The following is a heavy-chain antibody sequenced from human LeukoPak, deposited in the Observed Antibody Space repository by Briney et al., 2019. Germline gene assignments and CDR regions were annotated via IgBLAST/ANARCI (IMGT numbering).Heavy chain of an antibody. CDR3: ARADWLGEKPIDF. J-gene: IGHJ4*02. CDR2: ISSSGSTI. CDR1: GFTFSDYY. V-gene: IGHV3-11*04. Sequence: GASLRLSCAASGFTFSDYYMSWIRQAPGKGLEWDSFISSSGSTIYYADSVKGRFTISTDHAKNSLYLQMTSLRPHDKAVYYCARADWLGEKPIDFGGRGTVVSVSS. D-gene: IGHD3-10*01.